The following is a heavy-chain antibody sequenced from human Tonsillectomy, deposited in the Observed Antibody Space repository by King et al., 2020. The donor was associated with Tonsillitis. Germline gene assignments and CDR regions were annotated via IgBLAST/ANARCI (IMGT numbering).Heavy chain of an antibody. J-gene: IGHJ3*02. CDR2: IYGGGST. CDR3: ARDQGYYDSSGYYIDAFDI. V-gene: IGHV3-53*04. D-gene: IGHD3-22*01. Sequence: VQLVESGGGLVQPGGSLRLSCAASGFTVSSNYMSWVRQAPGKGLEWVSVIYGGGSTYYADSVKGRFTISRHTSKTTLYLQMNSLRAEDTAVYYCARDQGYYDSSGYYIDAFDIWGQGTMVTVSS. CDR1: GFTVSSNY.